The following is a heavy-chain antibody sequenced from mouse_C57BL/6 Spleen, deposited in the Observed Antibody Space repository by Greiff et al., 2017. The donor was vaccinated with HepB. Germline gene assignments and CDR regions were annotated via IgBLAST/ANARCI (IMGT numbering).Heavy chain of an antibody. V-gene: IGHV1-69*01. CDR2: IDPSDSYT. CDR3: ARSGYGNYGMDY. Sequence: QVQLQQSGAELVMPGASVKLSCKASGYTFTSYWMHWVKQRPGQGLEWIGEIDPSDSYTNYNQKFKGKSTLTVDKSSSTAYMQLSSLTSEDSAVYYCARSGYGNYGMDYWGQGTSVTVSS. J-gene: IGHJ4*01. D-gene: IGHD2-1*01. CDR1: GYTFTSYW.